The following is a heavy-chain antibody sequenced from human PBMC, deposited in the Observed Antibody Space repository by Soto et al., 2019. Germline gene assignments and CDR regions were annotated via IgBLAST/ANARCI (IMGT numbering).Heavy chain of an antibody. V-gene: IGHV4-4*07. CDR1: GGSISSYY. Sequence: QVQLQESGPGLVKPSETLSLTCTVSGGSISSYYWSWIRQPAGKGLEWIGRIYTSGSTNYNPSLKSRFTMSVDTSNNQFSLKLSSVTAADTAVYYCSREQSLLRGGWFDPWGQGTLVTVSS. CDR3: SREQSLLRGGWFDP. J-gene: IGHJ5*02. D-gene: IGHD3-22*01. CDR2: IYTSGST.